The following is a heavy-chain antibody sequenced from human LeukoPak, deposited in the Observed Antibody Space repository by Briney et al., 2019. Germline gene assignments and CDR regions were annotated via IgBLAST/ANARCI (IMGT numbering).Heavy chain of an antibody. J-gene: IGHJ6*03. Sequence: KSSQTLSLTCTVSGGSISSDLYYWNWIRQPAGKGLEWIGRFYNSGRTNFNPSLKSRVTISADTSKNLFSLKLRSVTAADTAVYYCARGSSSWYVGLLGDYMDVWGKGTTVTVSS. CDR3: ARGSSSWYVGLLGDYMDV. V-gene: IGHV4-61*02. CDR2: FYNSGRT. CDR1: GGSISSDLYY. D-gene: IGHD6-13*01.